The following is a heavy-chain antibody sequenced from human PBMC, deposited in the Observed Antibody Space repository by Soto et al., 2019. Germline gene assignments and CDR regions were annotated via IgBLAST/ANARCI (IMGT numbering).Heavy chain of an antibody. J-gene: IGHJ6*02. Sequence: SVQVSCQASGGTFLSYAIRWLLQAPGQGLEWMGGIIPIFGTANYAQKFQGRVTITADESTSTAYMELSSLRSEDTAVYYCAKSARHYYYYGMDVWGQGTTVTVS. CDR3: AKSARHYYYYGMDV. CDR1: GGTFLSYA. CDR2: IIPIFGTA. V-gene: IGHV1-69*13. D-gene: IGHD6-6*01.